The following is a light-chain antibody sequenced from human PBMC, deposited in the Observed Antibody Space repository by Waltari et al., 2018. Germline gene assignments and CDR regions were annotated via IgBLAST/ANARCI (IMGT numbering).Light chain of an antibody. CDR2: RVS. J-gene: IGKJ2*03. CDR3: MQTLQNPYS. Sequence: DDVMTQTPLSLPGTPWEPASISCRSSHTPLHSNGNTYLYWYLQKPGQTPRLLIQRVSNRFSGVPDRFSGSGSGTDFTLKISRVEAEDVGVYYCMQTLQNPYSFGQGTKVEIK. V-gene: IGKV2D-29*01. CDR1: HTPLHSNGNTY.